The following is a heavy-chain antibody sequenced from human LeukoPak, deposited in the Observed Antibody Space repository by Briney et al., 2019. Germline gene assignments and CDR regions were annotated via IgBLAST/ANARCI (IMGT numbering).Heavy chain of an antibody. D-gene: IGHD4-11*01. CDR2: FDPEDGET. CDR3: ATVQYPDNWFDP. J-gene: IGHJ5*02. CDR1: GYTLTELS. Sequence: ASVTVSCKVSGYTLTELSMHWVRQAPGKGLEWMGGFDPEDGETIYAQKFQGRVTMTEDTSTDTAYMELSSLRSEDTAVYYCATVQYPDNWFDPWGQGTLVTVSS. V-gene: IGHV1-24*01.